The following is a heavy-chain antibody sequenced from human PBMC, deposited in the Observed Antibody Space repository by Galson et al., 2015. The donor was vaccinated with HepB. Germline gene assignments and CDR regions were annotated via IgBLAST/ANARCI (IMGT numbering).Heavy chain of an antibody. Sequence: SVKVSCKASGYTFTTYGLTWVRQAPGQGLEWMGWISPYKGNIDVAQKVQGRVTMTTDASTSTAYMHLRSLRTDDTAIYYCVRLYCSGGDCYGHYFDHWGQGTLITVSS. D-gene: IGHD2-15*01. CDR1: GYTFTTYG. V-gene: IGHV1-18*01. CDR3: VRLYCSGGDCYGHYFDH. CDR2: ISPYKGNI. J-gene: IGHJ4*02.